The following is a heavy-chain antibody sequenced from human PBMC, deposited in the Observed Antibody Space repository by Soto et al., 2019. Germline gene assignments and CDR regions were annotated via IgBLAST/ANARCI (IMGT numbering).Heavy chain of an antibody. D-gene: IGHD6-19*01. Sequence: PGGSLRLSCAASGFTFSSYSMNWVRQAPGKGLEWVSSISSSSSYIYYADSVKGRFTISRDNAKNSLYLQMNSLRAEDTAVYYCARDGEYSSGWYSRFYYYYGMDVWGQGTTVTVSS. V-gene: IGHV3-21*01. CDR1: GFTFSSYS. J-gene: IGHJ6*02. CDR2: ISSSSSYI. CDR3: ARDGEYSSGWYSRFYYYYGMDV.